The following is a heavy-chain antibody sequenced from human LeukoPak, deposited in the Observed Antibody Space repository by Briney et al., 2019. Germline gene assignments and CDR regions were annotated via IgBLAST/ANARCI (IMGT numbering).Heavy chain of an antibody. V-gene: IGHV1-3*01. D-gene: IGHD2-2*01. J-gene: IGHJ6*02. CDR2: INAGNGNT. CDR1: GYTFTSYA. CDR3: ATRVGYQLPNYCYGMDV. Sequence: ASVKVSPKASGYTFTSYAMHWVRQAPGQRLEGMGWINAGNGNTKYSQKFQGRVTITSDTSASTAYMELSSLRSEDTAVYYCATRVGYQLPNYCYGMDVWGQGTTVTVSS.